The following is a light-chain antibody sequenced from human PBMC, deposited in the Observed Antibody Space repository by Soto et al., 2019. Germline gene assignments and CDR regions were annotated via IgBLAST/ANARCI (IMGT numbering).Light chain of an antibody. CDR3: QQYGTSPPWT. V-gene: IGKV3-20*01. Sequence: EIVMTQSPGTLSSSPGEGATRSCSASQSVRSDSVAWYQQKPGQAPRLLIFGASRRATDIPDRFSGGGSGTDFTLTISRLEPEDFAVYYCQQYGTSPPWTFGQGTKVDIK. CDR1: QSVRSDS. J-gene: IGKJ1*01. CDR2: GAS.